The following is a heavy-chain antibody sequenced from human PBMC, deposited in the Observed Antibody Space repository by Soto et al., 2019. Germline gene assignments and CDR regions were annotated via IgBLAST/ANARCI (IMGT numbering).Heavy chain of an antibody. CDR2: IYYSGST. CDR1: GGSISSGGYY. V-gene: IGHV4-31*03. J-gene: IGHJ3*02. D-gene: IGHD1-26*01. Sequence: PSETLSLTCTVSGGSISSGGYYWSWIRQHPGKGLEWIGYIYYSGSTYYNPSLKSRVTISVDTSKNQFSLKLSSVTAADTAVYFCARVRPVGAKAFDIWGQGTMVTVSS. CDR3: ARVRPVGAKAFDI.